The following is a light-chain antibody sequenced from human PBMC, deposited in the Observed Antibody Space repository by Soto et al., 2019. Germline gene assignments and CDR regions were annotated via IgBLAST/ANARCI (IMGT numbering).Light chain of an antibody. V-gene: IGKV3-15*01. Sequence: EIVMTQSPATLSVSPGERATLSCRASQSVSSNLAWYQQKPGQAPRLLIYGASTRATGIPARFSGSGSGTEFTLTITSLQSEHFAVYYCQQYNNCPPTSTFGQGTKLEIK. CDR2: GAS. J-gene: IGKJ2*01. CDR1: QSVSSN. CDR3: QQYNNCPPTST.